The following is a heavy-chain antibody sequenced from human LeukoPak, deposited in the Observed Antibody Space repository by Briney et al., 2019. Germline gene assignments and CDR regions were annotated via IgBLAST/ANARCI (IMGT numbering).Heavy chain of an antibody. CDR3: ARDGAEFGGIAAAGPHGGWDY. D-gene: IGHD6-13*01. CDR2: ISSSSSSYI. CDR1: GFTFSSYS. J-gene: IGHJ4*02. V-gene: IGHV3-21*01. Sequence: TGGSLRLSCAASGFTFSSYSMNWVRQAPGKGLEWVSSISSSSSSYIYYADSVKGRFTISRDNAKNSLYLQMNSLRAEDTAVYYCARDGAEFGGIAAAGPHGGWDYWGQGTLVTVSS.